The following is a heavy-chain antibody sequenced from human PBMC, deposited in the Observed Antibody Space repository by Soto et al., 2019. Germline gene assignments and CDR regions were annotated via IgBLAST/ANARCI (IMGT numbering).Heavy chain of an antibody. CDR3: ARDGERESSCWTYFDY. V-gene: IGHV3-30-3*01. CDR2: ISYDGSNK. Sequence: QVQLVESGGGVVQPGRSLRLSCAASGFTFSSYAMHWVRQAPGKGLEWVAVISYDGSNKYYADSVKGRFTISRDNSKNTLYLQMNRLRAEDTAVYYCARDGERESSCWTYFDYWGQGTLVTVSS. CDR1: GFTFSSYA. D-gene: IGHD6-13*01. J-gene: IGHJ4*02.